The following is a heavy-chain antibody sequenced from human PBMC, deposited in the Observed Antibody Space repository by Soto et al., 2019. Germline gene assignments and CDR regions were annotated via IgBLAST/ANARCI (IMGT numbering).Heavy chain of an antibody. CDR1: GYTFSNYW. J-gene: IGHJ4*02. D-gene: IGHD2-15*01. V-gene: IGHV3-7*01. Sequence: QPGGSLRLSCAASGYTFSNYWMNWVRQAPGKGLEWVANIKQDGSEKYYMDSVRGRFTISRDNAQNSLYLQMNSLRAEDTAVYYCARGQWCGNHWGQGSLVTVSS. CDR3: ARGQWCGNH. CDR2: IKQDGSEK.